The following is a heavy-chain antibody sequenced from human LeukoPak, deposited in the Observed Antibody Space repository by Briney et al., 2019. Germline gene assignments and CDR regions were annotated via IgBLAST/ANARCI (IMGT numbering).Heavy chain of an antibody. Sequence: KPGGSLRLSCAASRFTFSDYYMNWIRQAPGKGLEWVSYISSSANTIFYADSVKGRFTISRDNAKNSLYLQMNSLRAEDTAVYYCASGYDGDYLPLDYWGQGTLVTVSS. CDR1: RFTFSDYY. D-gene: IGHD4-17*01. J-gene: IGHJ4*02. CDR2: ISSSANTI. CDR3: ASGYDGDYLPLDY. V-gene: IGHV3-11*04.